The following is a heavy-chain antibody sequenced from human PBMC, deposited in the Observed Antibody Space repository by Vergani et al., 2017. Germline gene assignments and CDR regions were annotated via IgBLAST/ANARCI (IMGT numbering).Heavy chain of an antibody. V-gene: IGHV4-31*03. CDR2: ISYSGST. D-gene: IGHD4-11*01. CDR3: ARPGVTAVED. Sequence: VQLQESGPGLVKPSQTLSLTCTVSGGSISSGGYYWSWIRQHPGKGLEWIGYISYSGSTYYNPSLKSRVPISVDTSKNQFSLKLSSVTAAYTAVYSGARPGVTAVEDWGQGTLVTVSS. J-gene: IGHJ4*02. CDR1: GGSISSGGYY.